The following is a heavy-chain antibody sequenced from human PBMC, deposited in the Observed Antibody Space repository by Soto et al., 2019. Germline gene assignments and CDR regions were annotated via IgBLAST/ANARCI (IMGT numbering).Heavy chain of an antibody. V-gene: IGHV4-59*08. D-gene: IGHD3-10*01. CDR3: ASMGYHYGSGSYPLDY. CDR1: GGSISSYY. Sequence: SETLSLTCTVSGGSISSYYWTWIRQPPGKGLEWIGFMYNSGSTHYNPSLKSRVTISLDTSKNQFSLNLRSVTTADTAVYYCASMGYHYGSGSYPLDYWGQGTLVTVSS. CDR2: MYNSGST. J-gene: IGHJ4*02.